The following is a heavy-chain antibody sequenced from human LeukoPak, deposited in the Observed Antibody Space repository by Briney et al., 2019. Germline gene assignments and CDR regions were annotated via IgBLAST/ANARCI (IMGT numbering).Heavy chain of an antibody. J-gene: IGHJ3*02. CDR3: VRELAVARAAFDM. Sequence: SETLSLTCAVFGGSFSGYYWSWIRQPPGRGLEWIGEINHRGGTNYNPSLKSRVSISVDTSKNQFSLNLRYVTAADTAVYYCVRELAVARAAFDMWGQGTMVTVSS. D-gene: IGHD6-19*01. CDR2: INHRGGT. CDR1: GGSFSGYY. V-gene: IGHV4-34*01.